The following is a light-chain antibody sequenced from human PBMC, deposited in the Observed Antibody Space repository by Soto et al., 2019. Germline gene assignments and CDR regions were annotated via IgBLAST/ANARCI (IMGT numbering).Light chain of an antibody. Sequence: DSKITLSPSSLSPSEGDRVSINSRASQSVSTRLAWYQQKPGKAPKVLIYDASSWAGGVPSRFTGSGSGTEFTLTINSLQPDDFATYSCQQYSVYWPLAQGTKVDIK. CDR1: QSVSTR. V-gene: IGKV1-5*01. J-gene: IGKJ1*01. CDR2: DAS. CDR3: QQYSVYWP.